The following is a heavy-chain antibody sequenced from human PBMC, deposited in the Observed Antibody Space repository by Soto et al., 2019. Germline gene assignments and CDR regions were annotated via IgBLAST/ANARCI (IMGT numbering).Heavy chain of an antibody. CDR1: GGSISSGGYY. V-gene: IGHV4-31*03. CDR2: IYYSGST. Sequence: SETLSFTCTVSGGSISSGGYYWSWIRQHPGKGLEWIGYIYYSGSTYYNPSPKSRVTISVDTSKNQFSLKMSCVTAADTAVYYCARVDYYYSGNWFDPWGQGTLVTVSS. J-gene: IGHJ5*02. D-gene: IGHD3-22*01. CDR3: ARVDYYYSGNWFDP.